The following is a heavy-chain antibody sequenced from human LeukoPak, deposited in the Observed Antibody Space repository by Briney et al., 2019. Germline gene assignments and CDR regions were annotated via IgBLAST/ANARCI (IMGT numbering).Heavy chain of an antibody. Sequence: SETLSLTCAVYGGSFSGYYWSWIRQPPGKGLEWIGEINHSGSTNYNPSLKSRVTISVDTSKNQFSLKLSSVTAADTAVYYCAITMGSVDYWGQGTLVTVSS. V-gene: IGHV4-34*01. CDR1: GGSFSGYY. D-gene: IGHD3-10*01. CDR2: INHSGST. CDR3: AITMGSVDY. J-gene: IGHJ4*02.